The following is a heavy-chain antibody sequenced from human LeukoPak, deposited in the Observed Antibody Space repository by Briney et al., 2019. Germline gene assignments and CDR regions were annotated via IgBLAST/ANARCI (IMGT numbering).Heavy chain of an antibody. CDR1: GFTFNNYA. CDR2: ISGSGGGT. CDR3: AKDPLSYYDSSGYRYFDY. Sequence: GGSLRLSCAASGFTFNNYAMNWVRQAPGKGLEWVSGISGSGGGTYYADSVKGRFTISRDNSKNTLYLQMNRLRAEDTAVYFCAKDPLSYYDSSGYRYFDYWGQGTLVTVSS. V-gene: IGHV3-23*01. J-gene: IGHJ4*02. D-gene: IGHD3-22*01.